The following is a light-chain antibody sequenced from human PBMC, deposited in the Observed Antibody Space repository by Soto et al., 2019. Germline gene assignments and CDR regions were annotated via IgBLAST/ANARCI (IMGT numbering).Light chain of an antibody. Sequence: VVTLYRSTVCVSRGERATRCCRASESVSSSLAWYQQRPGQAPRLVIYGASTRATGIPARFSGGGSGTEFTLPISSLQTEAVAVYYCQQYTARPPFTFGQGTRLEIK. CDR1: ESVSSS. CDR3: QQYTARPPFT. CDR2: GAS. J-gene: IGKJ5*01. V-gene: IGKV3-15*01.